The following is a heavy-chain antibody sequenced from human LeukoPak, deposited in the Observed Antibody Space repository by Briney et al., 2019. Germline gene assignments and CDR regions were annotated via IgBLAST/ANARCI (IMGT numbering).Heavy chain of an antibody. CDR2: IKQDGSEK. Sequence: GGSLRLSCAASGFTFSSYWMSWVRQAPGKGLEWVANIKQDGSEKYYVDSVKGRFTISRANAKNSLYLQMNSMRAEDTAVYYCAGGGVTMGRFLEWLSPGLVTRYRDVWGRGTTVTVSS. D-gene: IGHD3-3*01. V-gene: IGHV3-7*01. CDR3: AGGGVTMGRFLEWLSPGLVTRYRDV. CDR1: GFTFSSYW. J-gene: IGHJ6*03.